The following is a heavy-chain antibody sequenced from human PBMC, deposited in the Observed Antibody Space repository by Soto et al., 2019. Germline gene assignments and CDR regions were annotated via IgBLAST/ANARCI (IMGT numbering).Heavy chain of an antibody. D-gene: IGHD2-15*01. J-gene: IGHJ6*02. CDR3: AKTLGYCSGGSCSDYYYYGMDV. V-gene: IGHV3-30*18. CDR1: GFTFSSYG. Sequence: QVQLVESGGGVVQPGRSLRLSCAASGFTFSSYGMHWVRQAPGKGLEWVAVISYDGSNKYYADSVKGRFTISRDNSKNTLYLQMNSLRAEDTAVYYCAKTLGYCSGGSCSDYYYYGMDVWGQGTTVTVSS. CDR2: ISYDGSNK.